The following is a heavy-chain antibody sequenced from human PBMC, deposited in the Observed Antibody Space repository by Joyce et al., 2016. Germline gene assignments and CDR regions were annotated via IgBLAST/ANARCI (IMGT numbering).Heavy chain of an antibody. J-gene: IGHJ4*02. V-gene: IGHV4-39*07. CDR1: RGSISSSTYY. CDR3: ARLGGRYYFDY. D-gene: IGHD3-16*01. CDR2: IYYSEST. Sequence: QLQLQESGPGLVKSSETLSLTCSVSRGSISSSTYYWGWIRQPPGKGLEWIGNIYYSESTYYTPSLKSRVTISVDTSKNQFSLKLRSATAADTAVYYCARLGGRYYFDYWGQGTLVTVSS.